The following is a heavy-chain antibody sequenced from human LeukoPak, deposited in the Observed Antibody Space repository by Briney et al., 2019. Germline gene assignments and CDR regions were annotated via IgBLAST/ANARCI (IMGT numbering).Heavy chain of an antibody. D-gene: IGHD3-10*01. CDR1: GFTFSTYG. CDR2: ISGTAAAT. Sequence: GGSLRLSCAASGFTFSTYGMTWVRQAPGKGLEWVSGISGTAAATFYGDSVKGRFTISRDNSKKTVYLQMNSLRAEDTAAYYCAKRGPGSPQSGKYYFDYWGQGTLVTVSS. J-gene: IGHJ4*02. V-gene: IGHV3-23*01. CDR3: AKRGPGSPQSGKYYFDY.